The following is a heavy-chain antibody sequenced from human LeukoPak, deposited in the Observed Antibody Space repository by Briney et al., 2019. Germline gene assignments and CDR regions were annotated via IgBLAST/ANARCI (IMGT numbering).Heavy chain of an antibody. D-gene: IGHD4-11*01. Sequence: SETLSLTCTVSGGSINSGSYYWSWIRQPPGKGLEWIGYIHYSGSTNHNPSLKSRVTISIDTSKNQISLRLTSVTAADTAVYYCAGYGNYWDWYFDLWGRGTLVTVSS. CDR1: GGSINSGSYY. CDR2: IHYSGST. J-gene: IGHJ2*01. CDR3: AGYGNYWDWYFDL. V-gene: IGHV4-61*01.